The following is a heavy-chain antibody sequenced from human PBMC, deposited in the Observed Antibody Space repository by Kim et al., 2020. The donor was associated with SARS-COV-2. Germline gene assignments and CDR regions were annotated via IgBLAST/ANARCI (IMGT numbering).Heavy chain of an antibody. D-gene: IGHD6-19*01. V-gene: IGHV6-1*01. CDR1: WDSVSSNSAA. CDR3: ARDAVAMAGTVYYYGMDV. Sequence: SQTLSLTCAISWDSVSSNSAAWNWIRQSPSRGLEWLGRTYYRSKWYNDYAVSVKSRITINPDTSKNQFSLQLNSVTPEDTAVYYCARDAVAMAGTVYYYGMDVWGQGTTVTVSS. CDR2: TYYRSKWYN. J-gene: IGHJ6*02.